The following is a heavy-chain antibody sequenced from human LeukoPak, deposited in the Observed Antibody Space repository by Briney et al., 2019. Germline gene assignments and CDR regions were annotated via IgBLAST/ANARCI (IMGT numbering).Heavy chain of an antibody. D-gene: IGHD2-2*01. CDR2: VDPEDGET. CDR3: ATGSTNDAFDI. Sequence: ASVKISCKVSGYTFTDYYMHWVQQAPGKGLEWMGLVDPEDGETIYAEKFQGRVTITADTSTDTAYMEQSSLRSEDTAVYYCATGSTNDAFDIWGQGTMVTVSS. CDR1: GYTFTDYY. J-gene: IGHJ3*02. V-gene: IGHV1-69-2*01.